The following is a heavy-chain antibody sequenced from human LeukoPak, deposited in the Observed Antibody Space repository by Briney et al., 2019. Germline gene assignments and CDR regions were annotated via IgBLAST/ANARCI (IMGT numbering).Heavy chain of an antibody. V-gene: IGHV4-59*13. D-gene: IGHD2-2*01. Sequence: SSDTLSLTCTLSGDSISSYYWRWIRQSPGKGLEWIGYIYYSESTYYNPTLKSRVTTSVDTSKNQFSLKLTSVTAADTAVYYCARGLLKGQLHLGYSYYMDVWGKGTTITVSS. CDR3: ARGLLKGQLHLGYSYYMDV. CDR1: GDSISSYY. CDR2: IYYSEST. J-gene: IGHJ6*03.